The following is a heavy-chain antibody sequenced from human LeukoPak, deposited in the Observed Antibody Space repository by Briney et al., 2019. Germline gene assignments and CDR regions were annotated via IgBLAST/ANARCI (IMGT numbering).Heavy chain of an antibody. CDR1: GSGSGYTLSELS. CDR2: FDPEDGET. J-gene: IGHJ4*02. V-gene: IGHV1-24*01. CDR3: ARTAAGTIPLDY. Sequence: ASVKVSCKVSGSGSGYTLSELSMHWVRQAPGKGLEWMGGFDPEDGETIYAQKFQGRVTMTRDTSVSTAYMELSRLRSEDTAVYYCARTAAGTIPLDYWGQGTLVTVSS. D-gene: IGHD6-13*01.